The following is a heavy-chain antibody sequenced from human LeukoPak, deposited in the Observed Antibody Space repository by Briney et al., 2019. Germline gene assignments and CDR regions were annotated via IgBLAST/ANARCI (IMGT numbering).Heavy chain of an antibody. Sequence: ASVKVSCKASGYSFTNYAMNWVRQAPGQGLEWMGWISAYNGNTNYAQKLQGRVTMTTDTSTSTAYMELRSLRSDDTAVYYCARDHWSTMIPNPKTNYFDYWGQGTLVTVSS. D-gene: IGHD3-22*01. J-gene: IGHJ4*02. CDR1: GYSFTNYA. CDR3: ARDHWSTMIPNPKTNYFDY. V-gene: IGHV1-18*01. CDR2: ISAYNGNT.